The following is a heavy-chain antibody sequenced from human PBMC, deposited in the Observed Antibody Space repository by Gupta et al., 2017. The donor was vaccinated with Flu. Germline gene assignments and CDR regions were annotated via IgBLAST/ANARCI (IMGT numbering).Heavy chain of an antibody. Sequence: QVQLQESGPGLVKPSETLSLTCTVSGGSISNYYWSWIRQPPGKGLEWIGYVHYSGNTNYNPSLKSRVTISVDTSRNQFSLRLSSVTAADTALYYCARQLGQLWPYYFDYWGQGSLVTVSS. CDR1: GGSISNYY. CDR3: ARQLGQLWPYYFDY. CDR2: VHYSGNT. V-gene: IGHV4-59*08. D-gene: IGHD3-10*01. J-gene: IGHJ4*02.